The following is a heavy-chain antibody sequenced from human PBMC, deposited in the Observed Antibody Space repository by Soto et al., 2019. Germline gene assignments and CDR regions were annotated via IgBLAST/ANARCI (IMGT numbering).Heavy chain of an antibody. V-gene: IGHV4-34*01. Sequence: ASETLSLTCAVYGGSFSGYYWSWIRQPPGKGLEWIGEINHSGSTNYNPSLKSRVTISVDTSKYQFSLKLSSVTAADTAVYYCARSRGITGTTGIDYWGQGTLVTVSS. CDR2: INHSGST. CDR1: GGSFSGYY. J-gene: IGHJ4*02. D-gene: IGHD1-20*01. CDR3: ARSRGITGTTGIDY.